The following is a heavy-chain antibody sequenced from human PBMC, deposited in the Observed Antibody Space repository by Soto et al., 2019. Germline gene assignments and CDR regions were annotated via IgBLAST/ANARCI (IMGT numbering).Heavy chain of an antibody. V-gene: IGHV1-18*01. Sequence: QVQLVQSGAEVKKPGASVKVSCKASGYTFTSYGISWVRQAPGQELEWMGWISAYNGNTNYAQKLQGRVTMTTDTSTSTAYMELRSLRSDDTAVYYCARDGLSEVQWLPHNDGMDVWGQGTTVTVSS. CDR3: ARDGLSEVQWLPHNDGMDV. CDR2: ISAYNGNT. J-gene: IGHJ6*02. D-gene: IGHD6-19*01. CDR1: GYTFTSYG.